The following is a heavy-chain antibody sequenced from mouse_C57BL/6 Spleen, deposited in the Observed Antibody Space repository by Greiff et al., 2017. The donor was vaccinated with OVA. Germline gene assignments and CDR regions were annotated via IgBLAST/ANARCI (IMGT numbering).Heavy chain of an antibody. D-gene: IGHD1-1*01. CDR2: IDPSDSYT. Sequence: VQLQQPGAELVKPGASVKLSCKASGYTFTSYWMQWVKQRPGQGLEWIGEIDPSDSYTNYNQKFKGKATLTVDTSSSTAYMQLISLTSEDSAVYYCARGTTVVAHWYFDVWGTGTTVTVSS. J-gene: IGHJ1*03. CDR1: GYTFTSYW. CDR3: ARGTTVVAHWYFDV. V-gene: IGHV1-50*01.